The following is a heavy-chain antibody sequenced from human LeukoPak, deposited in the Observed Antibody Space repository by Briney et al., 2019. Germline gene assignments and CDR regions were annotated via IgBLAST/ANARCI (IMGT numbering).Heavy chain of an antibody. CDR3: ARDGDSSAWFY. J-gene: IGHJ4*02. CDR1: GFTFSSYA. CDR2: IIPIFGTA. V-gene: IGHV1-69*01. Sequence: GRSLRLSCAASGFTFSSYAITWVRQAPGQGLEWMGGIIPIFGTANYAQKFQGRVTITADESTSTAYMELSSLRSEDTAVYYCARDGDSSAWFYWGQGTLVTVSS. D-gene: IGHD6-19*01.